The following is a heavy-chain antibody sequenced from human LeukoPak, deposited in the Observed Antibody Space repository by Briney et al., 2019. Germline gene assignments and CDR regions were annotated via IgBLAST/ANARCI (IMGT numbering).Heavy chain of an antibody. J-gene: IGHJ4*02. CDR1: GFTFTDAW. CDR3: TTQGSGYYYFDY. D-gene: IGHD3-22*01. CDR2: IKSKSDGGTT. V-gene: IGHV3-15*01. Sequence: GGSLRLSSAASGFTFTDAWMYWVRQAPEKGLEWVGRIKSKSDGGTTDYAAPVKGRFTISRDDSKNTLFLQMTSLKTEDTAVYYCTTQGSGYYYFDYWGQGTLVTVSS.